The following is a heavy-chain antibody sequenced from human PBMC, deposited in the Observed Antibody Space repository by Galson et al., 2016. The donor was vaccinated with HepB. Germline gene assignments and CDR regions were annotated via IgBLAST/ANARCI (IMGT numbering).Heavy chain of an antibody. CDR1: GFTFSNYG. Sequence: SLRLSCAASGFTFSNYGIHWVRQAPGQGLEWVAVIWYDGITKYYADSVKGRFTVSRDNSKTTVYLQMNSLRAEDTAVYYCARGSTFYHYWGASRPYWFDPWGQGTLGTVTS. D-gene: IGHD2-21*01. CDR3: ARGSTFYHYWGASRPYWFDP. CDR2: IWYDGITK. V-gene: IGHV3-33*01. J-gene: IGHJ5*02.